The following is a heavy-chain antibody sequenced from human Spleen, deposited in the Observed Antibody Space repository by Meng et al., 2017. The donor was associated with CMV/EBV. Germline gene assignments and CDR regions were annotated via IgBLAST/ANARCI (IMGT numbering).Heavy chain of an antibody. V-gene: IGHV4-30-4*08. CDR3: ALGGGPLLPFDP. J-gene: IGHJ5*02. CDR1: GSISGGAYY. CDR2: IYYSGST. D-gene: IGHD2-15*01. Sequence: GSISGGAYYWGWLRHSPGKGLEWIGYIYYSGSTFYNPSLKSRITISVDTSKNQFSLKLTSVTAADTAFYYCALGGGPLLPFDPWGQGTLVTVSS.